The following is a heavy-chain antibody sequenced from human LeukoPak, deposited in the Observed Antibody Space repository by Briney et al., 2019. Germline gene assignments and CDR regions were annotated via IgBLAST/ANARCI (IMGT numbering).Heavy chain of an antibody. CDR1: GFTFITYS. Sequence: GGSLRLSCAASGFTFITYSMNWVRQAPGKGLEWVSSIDSTSTYIFYADSLKGRVTISRDNAKNSLILHMNSLRAEDTAVYYCVAAAGYYFDYWGQGTLVTLSS. CDR3: VAAAGYYFDY. V-gene: IGHV3-21*01. D-gene: IGHD6-25*01. CDR2: IDSTSTYI. J-gene: IGHJ4*02.